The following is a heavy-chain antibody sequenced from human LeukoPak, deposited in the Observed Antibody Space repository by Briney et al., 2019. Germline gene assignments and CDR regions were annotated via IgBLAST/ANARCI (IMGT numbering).Heavy chain of an antibody. CDR2: IYNSGST. Sequence: SETLSLTCTVSGGSISSNYWSWIRQPPGKGLEWIGYIYNSGSTNYNPSLKSRVTISVDTSKNQFSLKLNSVTAADTAVYYCARQGGSFAFDICGQGTMFTVSS. CDR1: GGSISSNY. CDR3: ARQGGSFAFDI. J-gene: IGHJ3*02. D-gene: IGHD1-26*01. V-gene: IGHV4-59*08.